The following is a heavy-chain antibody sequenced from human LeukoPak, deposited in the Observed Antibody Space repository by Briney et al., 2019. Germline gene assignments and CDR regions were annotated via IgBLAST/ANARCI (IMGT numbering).Heavy chain of an antibody. CDR2: INPSGGST. Sequence: GASVTVSCKASGYTFTSYYMHWVRQAPGQGLEWMGIINPSGGSTSYAQKFQGRVTMTRDMSTSTVYMELSSLRSEDTAVYYCARSLGATTYFDYWGQGTLVTVSS. CDR3: ARSLGATTYFDY. V-gene: IGHV1-46*01. D-gene: IGHD1-26*01. CDR1: GYTFTSYY. J-gene: IGHJ4*02.